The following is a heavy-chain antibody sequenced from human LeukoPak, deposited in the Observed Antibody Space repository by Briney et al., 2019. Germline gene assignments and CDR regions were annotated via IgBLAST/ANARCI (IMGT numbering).Heavy chain of an antibody. V-gene: IGHV1-2*02. Sequence: ASVRVSCKAYGYTFTGYYMHWVRQAPGQGLEWMGWINPNSGGTNYAQKFQGRVTMTRDTSISTAYMELSRLRSDDTAVYYCASRASSVTTRGWYFDLWGRGTLVTVSS. CDR2: INPNSGGT. CDR1: GYTFTGYY. J-gene: IGHJ2*01. D-gene: IGHD4-17*01. CDR3: ASRASSVTTRGWYFDL.